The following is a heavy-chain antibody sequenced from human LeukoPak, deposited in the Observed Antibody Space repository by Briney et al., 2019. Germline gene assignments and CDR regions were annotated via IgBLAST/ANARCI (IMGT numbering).Heavy chain of an antibody. CDR1: GGSISSYY. D-gene: IGHD3-3*01. CDR3: ARVTYYDFWSGRPVFDY. V-gene: IGHV4-4*07. J-gene: IGHJ4*02. Sequence: SETLSLTCTVSGGSISSYYWSWIRQPAGKGLEWIGRIYTSGSTNYNPSLKSRVTMSVDTSKNQFSLKLSSVTAADTAVYYCARVTYYDFWSGRPVFDYWGQGTLVTVSS. CDR2: IYTSGST.